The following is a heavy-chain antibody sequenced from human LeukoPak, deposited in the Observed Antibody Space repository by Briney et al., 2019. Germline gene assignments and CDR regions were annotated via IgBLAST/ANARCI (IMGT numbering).Heavy chain of an antibody. J-gene: IGHJ4*02. D-gene: IGHD3-3*01. V-gene: IGHV4-30-2*01. Sequence: SETLSLTCAVSGGSISSGGYSWSWIRQPPGKGLEWIGYIYHSGSTYYNPSLKSRVTISVDTSKNQFSLKLSSVTAADTAVYYCARATTYYDFWSGATETYYFDYWGQGTLVTVSS. CDR2: IYHSGST. CDR1: GGSISSGGYS. CDR3: ARATTYYDFWSGATETYYFDY.